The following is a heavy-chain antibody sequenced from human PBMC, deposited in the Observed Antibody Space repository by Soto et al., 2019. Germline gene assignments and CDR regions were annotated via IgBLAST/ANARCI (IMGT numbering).Heavy chain of an antibody. CDR2: VYNSGST. J-gene: IGHJ4*02. CDR3: ARYRREEVAGYTLDN. Sequence: PSETLSLTCTVSGGSISSNYWTWIWQPPGKGLEWIGYVYNSGSTNYNPSLKSRVTISEDTSKSQFSLKVNSMTAADTAVYYCARYRREEVAGYTLDNWGQGILVTVSS. V-gene: IGHV4-59*01. CDR1: GGSISSNY. D-gene: IGHD2-15*01.